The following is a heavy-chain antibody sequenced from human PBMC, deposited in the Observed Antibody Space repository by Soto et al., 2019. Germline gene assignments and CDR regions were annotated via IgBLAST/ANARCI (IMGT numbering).Heavy chain of an antibody. D-gene: IGHD6-13*01. J-gene: IGHJ4*02. CDR3: ARGSSSSWQTYYFDY. V-gene: IGHV3-48*02. CDR1: GFTFSSYS. Sequence: PGGSLRLSCAASGFTFSSYSLNWVRQAPGRGLEWVSYITSSSKTISYVDSVKGRFSISRDNAKNSLYLQMNSLRDEDTAIYYFARGSSSSWQTYYFDYWGQGTLVTVSS. CDR2: ITSSSKTI.